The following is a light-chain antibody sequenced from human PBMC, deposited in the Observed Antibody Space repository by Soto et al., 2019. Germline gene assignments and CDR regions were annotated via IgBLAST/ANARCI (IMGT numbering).Light chain of an antibody. Sequence: QSVLTQSPSASASLGASVKLTCTQSSGHSDYGIAWHQQQPDKGPRYLMKLNRDGSHNKGDGIPDRFSGSSSGAERYLIISSLQSDDEADYYCQTWDTVVVFGGGTQLTVL. CDR1: SGHSDYG. CDR3: QTWDTVVV. J-gene: IGLJ2*01. V-gene: IGLV4-69*01. CDR2: LNRDGSH.